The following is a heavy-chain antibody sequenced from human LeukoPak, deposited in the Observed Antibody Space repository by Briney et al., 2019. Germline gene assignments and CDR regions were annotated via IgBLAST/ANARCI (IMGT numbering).Heavy chain of an antibody. CDR1: GYTFTNYY. CDR2: ISPNGAST. D-gene: IGHD1-1*01. J-gene: IGHJ6*03. Sequence: ASVKVSCKASGYTFTNYYIHWVRQAPGQGLEWMGVISPNGASTTYAQKLQGRVTVTRDTSTSTVYMELSSLRSEDTAMYYCARDPRNRNDGFYYYMDVWGQGTTVTVPS. CDR3: ARDPRNRNDGFYYYMDV. V-gene: IGHV1-46*03.